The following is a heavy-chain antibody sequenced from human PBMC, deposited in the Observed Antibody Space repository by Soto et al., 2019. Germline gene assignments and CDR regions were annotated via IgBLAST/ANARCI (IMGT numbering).Heavy chain of an antibody. CDR2: IYPRLSDT. D-gene: IGHD2-2*01. V-gene: IGHV5-51*01. CDR1: GYSFPNYW. CDR3: ARNDICSNTICQNWLDT. Sequence: GESLKISCKATGYSFPNYWIGWVRQMPGKGPEWMGSIYPRLSDTRYSPSFQGQVTISVDKSINTAYLQWSSLKASDTAMYYCARNDICSNTICQNWLDTWGQGTLVTVSS. J-gene: IGHJ5*02.